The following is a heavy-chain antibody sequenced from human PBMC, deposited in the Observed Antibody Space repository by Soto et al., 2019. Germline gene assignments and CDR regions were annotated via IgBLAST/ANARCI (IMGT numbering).Heavy chain of an antibody. CDR2: IYYSGST. CDR1: GGSISSYY. CDR3: ARVSTMVRGVPLEYYFDY. V-gene: IGHV4-59*01. J-gene: IGHJ4*02. Sequence: SETLSLTCTVSGGSISSYYWSWIRQPPGKGLEWIGYIYYSGSTNYNPSLKSRVTISVDTSKNQFSLKLSSVTAADTAVYYCARVSTMVRGVPLEYYFDYWGQGTLVTVSS. D-gene: IGHD3-10*01.